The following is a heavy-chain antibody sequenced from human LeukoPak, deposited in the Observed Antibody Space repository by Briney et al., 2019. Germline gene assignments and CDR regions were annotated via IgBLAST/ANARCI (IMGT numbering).Heavy chain of an antibody. V-gene: IGHV4-31*03. D-gene: IGHD3-16*01. J-gene: IGHJ3*02. CDR2: IYYSGST. CDR3: ARDLGPHDAFDI. CDR1: GGSISSGGYY. Sequence: QTLSLTCTVSGGSISSGGYYWSGIRQHPGKGLEWIGYIYYSGSTYYNPSLKSRVTISVDTSKNQFSLKLSSVTAADTAVYYCARDLGPHDAFDIWGQGTMVTVSS.